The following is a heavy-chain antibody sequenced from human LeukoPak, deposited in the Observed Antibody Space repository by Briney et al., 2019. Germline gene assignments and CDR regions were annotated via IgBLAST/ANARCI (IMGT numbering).Heavy chain of an antibody. J-gene: IGHJ4*02. CDR2: ISSSSSTI. V-gene: IGHV3-48*01. CDR3: ARGGGWFGELLPNDY. Sequence: GGSLRLSCAASGFTFSSYSMNWVRQAPGKGLEWVSYISSSSSTIYYADSVKGRFTISRDNAKNSLYLQMNSLRAGDTAVYYCARGGGWFGELLPNDYWGQGTLVTVSS. CDR1: GFTFSSYS. D-gene: IGHD3-10*01.